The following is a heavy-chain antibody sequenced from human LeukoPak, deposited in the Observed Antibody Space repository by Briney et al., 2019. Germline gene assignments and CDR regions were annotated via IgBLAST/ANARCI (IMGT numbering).Heavy chain of an antibody. CDR2: IYHSGST. V-gene: IGHV4-30-2*01. CDR1: GGSISSGGYS. CDR3: AGGEYYDILTGYYPIDI. J-gene: IGHJ3*02. D-gene: IGHD3-9*01. Sequence: PSETLSLTCAVSGGSISSGGYSWSWIRQPPGKGLEWIGYIYHSGSTYYNPSLKSRVTISVDRSKNQFSLKLSSVTAADTAVYYCAGGEYYDILTGYYPIDIWAKGQWSPSLQ.